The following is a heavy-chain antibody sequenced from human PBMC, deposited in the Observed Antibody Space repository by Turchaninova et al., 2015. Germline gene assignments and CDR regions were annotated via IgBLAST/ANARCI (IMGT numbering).Heavy chain of an antibody. Sequence: QVQLQQWGAGLLKPSATLSLTCPVLGGPLSSYDWSWVRQSPGKGLELIGESHHSGVTNYNPSLKRRVTISIDTSKYQFSLKVNSVTAADTAVYYCASFGGAARAPTFDYWGQGTLVTVSS. V-gene: IGHV4-34*01. CDR2: SHHSGVT. D-gene: IGHD6-6*01. CDR3: ASFGGAARAPTFDY. J-gene: IGHJ4*02. CDR1: GGPLSSYD.